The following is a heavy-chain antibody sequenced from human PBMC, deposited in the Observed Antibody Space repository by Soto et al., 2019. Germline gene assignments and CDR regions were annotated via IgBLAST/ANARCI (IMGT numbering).Heavy chain of an antibody. V-gene: IGHV4-39*01. Sequence: PSETLSLTCTVSGGSISSSSYYWGCIRQPPGKGLEWIGSIYYSGSTYYNPSLKSRVTISVDTSKNQFSLKLSSVTAADTAVYYCATNYAYYYYGMDVWGQGTTVTVSS. CDR2: IYYSGST. J-gene: IGHJ6*02. CDR3: ATNYAYYYYGMDV. CDR1: GGSISSSSYY. D-gene: IGHD4-4*01.